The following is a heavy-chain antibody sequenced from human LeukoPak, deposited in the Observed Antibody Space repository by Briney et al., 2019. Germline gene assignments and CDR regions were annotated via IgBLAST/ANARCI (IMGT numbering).Heavy chain of an antibody. CDR2: MNPNSGNT. CDR1: GYTFTGYY. CDR3: ARDSYGDANFDS. J-gene: IGHJ4*02. V-gene: IGHV1-8*02. D-gene: IGHD4-17*01. Sequence: ASVKVSCKASGYTFTGYYMHWVRQATGQGLEWMGWMNPNSGNTGYAQKFQGRVTMTRNTSISTAFMELSSLRAEDTAVYYCARDSYGDANFDSWGQGTLVTVSS.